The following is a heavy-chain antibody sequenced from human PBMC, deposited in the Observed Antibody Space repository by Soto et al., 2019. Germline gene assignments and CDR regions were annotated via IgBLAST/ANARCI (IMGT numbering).Heavy chain of an antibody. CDR2: IYYSGST. V-gene: IGHV4-39*01. Sequence: SETLSLTCTVSGGSISSSSYYWAWIRHPPGKGLEWIGSIYYSGSTYYNPSLKSRVTISVDTSKNQFSLKLSSVTAADTAVYYCARHGRIVGATSFFGYWGQGTLVTVSS. CDR3: ARHGRIVGATSFFGY. J-gene: IGHJ4*02. CDR1: GGSISSSSYY. D-gene: IGHD1-26*01.